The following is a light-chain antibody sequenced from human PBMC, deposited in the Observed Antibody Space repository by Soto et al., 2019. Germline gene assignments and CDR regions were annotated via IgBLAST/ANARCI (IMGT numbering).Light chain of an antibody. V-gene: IGKV3-15*01. CDR2: GVS. CDR1: QSINSN. Sequence: EIVMTQSPVTVSVSPGERVTLSCRASQSINSNLAWYQQKPGQAPGLLIYGVSSRATDIPARFSGSGSGTEFTLTISSLQSEDFAVYYCQQYNDWPLTFGGGTKVDIK. CDR3: QQYNDWPLT. J-gene: IGKJ4*01.